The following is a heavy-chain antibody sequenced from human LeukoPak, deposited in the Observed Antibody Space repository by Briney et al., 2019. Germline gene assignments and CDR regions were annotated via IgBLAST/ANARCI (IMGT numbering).Heavy chain of an antibody. CDR1: GFTFSSYG. CDR3: AKLFNPTTVVTYFDY. V-gene: IGHV3-30*02. D-gene: IGHD4-23*01. CDR2: IRYDGSNK. J-gene: IGHJ4*02. Sequence: PGGSLRLTCAASGFTFSSYGMHWVRQAPGKGLEWVAFIRYDGSNKYYADSVKGRFTISRDNSKNTLYLQMNSLRAEDTAVYYCAKLFNPTTVVTYFDYWGQGTLVTVSS.